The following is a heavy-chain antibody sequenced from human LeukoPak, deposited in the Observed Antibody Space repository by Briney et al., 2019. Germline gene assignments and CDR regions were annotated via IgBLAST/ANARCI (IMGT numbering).Heavy chain of an antibody. CDR1: GYSFTNYW. Sequence: GESLKISCEGSGYSFTNYWIGWVRQMPEKGLEWMGIIFPDDSDTIYSPSFQGQVTISADKSISTAYLQWSSLKASDTAMYYCARRPHLTYYDYVWGSYRSYYFDYWGQGTLVTVSS. CDR2: IFPDDSDT. V-gene: IGHV5-51*01. J-gene: IGHJ4*02. CDR3: ARRPHLTYYDYVWGSYRSYYFDY. D-gene: IGHD3-16*02.